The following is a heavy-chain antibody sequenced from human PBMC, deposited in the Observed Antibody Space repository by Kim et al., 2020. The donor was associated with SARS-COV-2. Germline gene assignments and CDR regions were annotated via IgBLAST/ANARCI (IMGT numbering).Heavy chain of an antibody. V-gene: IGHV3-15*01. CDR2: IKSNADGGTT. CDR1: GFTFSNAW. J-gene: IGHJ4*02. Sequence: GGSLRLSCAASGFTFSNAWMGWVRQAPGKGLEWVGRIKSNADGGTTDYAAPVKARFTISRDDSKNTLNLHMNSLKTEDTAVYYCTTEAWWYVDYWGQGTLVTVSS. D-gene: IGHD2-15*01. CDR3: TTEAWWYVDY.